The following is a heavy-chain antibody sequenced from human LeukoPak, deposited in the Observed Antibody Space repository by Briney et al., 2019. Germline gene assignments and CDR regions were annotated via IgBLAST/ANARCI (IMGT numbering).Heavy chain of an antibody. CDR2: ISAYNGNT. J-gene: IGHJ5*02. CDR1: GYTFTSYG. Sequence: GASAKVSCKASGYTFTSYGTSWVRQAPGQGLEWMGRISAYNGNTNYAQKLQGRVTMTTDTSTSTAYMELRSLRSDDTAVYYCARDLCSGGSCYALVWFDPWGQGTLVTVSS. D-gene: IGHD2-15*01. V-gene: IGHV1-18*04. CDR3: ARDLCSGGSCYALVWFDP.